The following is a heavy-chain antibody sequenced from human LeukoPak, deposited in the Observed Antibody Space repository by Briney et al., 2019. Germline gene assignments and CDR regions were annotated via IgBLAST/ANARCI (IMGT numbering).Heavy chain of an antibody. D-gene: IGHD5-18*01. V-gene: IGHV4-61*02. Sequence: PSQTLSLTCTVSGGSISSGSYYWSWIRQPAGKGLEWIGRIYTSGSTNYNPSLKSRVTISVDTSKNQFSLKLSSVTAADTAVYYCAREGSRYSYGWDYYYYGMDVWGQGTTVTVSS. CDR3: AREGSRYSYGWDYYYYGMDV. J-gene: IGHJ6*02. CDR2: IYTSGST. CDR1: GGSISSGSYY.